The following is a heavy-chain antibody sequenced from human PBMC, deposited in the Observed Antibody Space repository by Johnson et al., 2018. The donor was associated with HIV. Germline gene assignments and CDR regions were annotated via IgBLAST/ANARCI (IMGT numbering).Heavy chain of an antibody. Sequence: VQLVESGGGVVQPGRSLTLSCAASGFSVSNTYMNWVRQAPGKGLEWVSVIYSGGSTYYADSVRGRFTISRDNSKNTLYLQMNSLRVEDTAVYYCASEVRGVLDIWGQGTMVTVSS. CDR3: ASEVRGVLDI. CDR1: GFSVSNTY. J-gene: IGHJ3*02. V-gene: IGHV3-66*01. CDR2: IYSGGST. D-gene: IGHD3-10*01.